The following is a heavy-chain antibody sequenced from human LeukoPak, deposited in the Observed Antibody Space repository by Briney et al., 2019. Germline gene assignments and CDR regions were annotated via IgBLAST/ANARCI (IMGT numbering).Heavy chain of an antibody. CDR1: GYTFTSYG. CDR3: ARDLGFDPTMIVVVMRAFDI. J-gene: IGHJ3*02. Sequence: VASVKVSCKASGYTFTSYGISWVRQAPGQGLEWMGWINTNTGNPTYAQGFTGRFVFSLDTSVSTAYLQISSLKAEDTAVYYCARDLGFDPTMIVVVMRAFDIWGQGTMVTVSS. CDR2: INTNTGNP. V-gene: IGHV7-4-1*02. D-gene: IGHD3-22*01.